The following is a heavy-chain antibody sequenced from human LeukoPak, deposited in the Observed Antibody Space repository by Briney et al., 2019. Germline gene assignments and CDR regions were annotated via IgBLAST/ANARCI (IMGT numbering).Heavy chain of an antibody. CDR1: GFTFSSYA. J-gene: IGHJ6*02. Sequence: GGSLRLSCAASGFTFSSYAMHWVRQAPGKGLEWVAVISYDGSSKYYADSVKGRFTISRDNSKNTLYLQMNSLRAEDTAVYYCASGNYYDSKTGYYGMDVWGQGTTVTVSS. CDR2: ISYDGSSK. CDR3: ASGNYYDSKTGYYGMDV. V-gene: IGHV3-30-3*01. D-gene: IGHD3-22*01.